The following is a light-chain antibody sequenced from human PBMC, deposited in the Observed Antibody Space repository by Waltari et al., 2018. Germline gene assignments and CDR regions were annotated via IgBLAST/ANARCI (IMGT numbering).Light chain of an antibody. CDR3: QAWDTSGVV. CDR1: ILGDKY. J-gene: IGLJ2*01. V-gene: IGLV3-1*01. Sequence: SSELTQPPSVSVSPGQTASIPCSGDILGDKYACWYQQKAGQAPVLVIYQDTKRPSGIPERFSGSNSGNTATLTISGTQTMDEADYYCQAWDTSGVVFGGGTKLTVL. CDR2: QDT.